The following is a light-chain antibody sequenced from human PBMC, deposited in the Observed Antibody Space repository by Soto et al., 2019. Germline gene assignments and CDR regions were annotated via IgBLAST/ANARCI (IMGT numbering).Light chain of an antibody. CDR1: SSDVGRYNR. Sequence: QSALTQPPSVSGSPGQSVTISCTGTSSDVGRYNRVSWYQQPPATAPKPMIYEVSNRPSGVPDRFSGSKSGNTASLTISGLQPEDEADYYCSSYTGSSQYVFGTGTKLTVL. V-gene: IGLV2-18*02. CDR2: EVS. CDR3: SSYTGSSQYV. J-gene: IGLJ1*01.